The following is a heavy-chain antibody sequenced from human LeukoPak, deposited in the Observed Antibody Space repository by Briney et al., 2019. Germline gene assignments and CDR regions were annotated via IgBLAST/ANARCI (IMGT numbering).Heavy chain of an antibody. CDR3: ARGVKIAVAGIYYFDY. D-gene: IGHD6-19*01. J-gene: IGHJ4*02. V-gene: IGHV1-69*06. Sequence: SVKVSCKASGGTFSSYAISWVRQAPGQGLEWMGGIIPIFGSANYAQKFQGRVTITADKSTNTAYMELSSLRSEDTAVYYCARGVKIAVAGIYYFDYWGQGTLVTVSS. CDR1: GGTFSSYA. CDR2: IIPIFGSA.